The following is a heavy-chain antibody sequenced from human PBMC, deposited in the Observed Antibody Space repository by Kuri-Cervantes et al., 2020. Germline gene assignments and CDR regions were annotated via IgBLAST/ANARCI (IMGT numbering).Heavy chain of an antibody. V-gene: IGHV4-59*01. CDR2: IYYSGST. CDR3: ARGVWQQPVLGALDI. J-gene: IGHJ3*02. Sequence: SETLSLTCTVPGGSINTYYWTWIRQPPGKGLEWIGYIYYSGSTNYNPSLKSRVTISLDTSKNQFSLKLNSVIAADTAIYYCARGVWQQPVLGALDIWGQGTMVTVSS. D-gene: IGHD6-13*01. CDR1: GGSINTYY.